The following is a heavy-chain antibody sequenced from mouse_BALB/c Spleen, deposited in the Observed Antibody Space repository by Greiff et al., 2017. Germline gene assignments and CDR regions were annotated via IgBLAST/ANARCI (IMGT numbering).Heavy chain of an antibody. Sequence: QVQLKQSGAELAKPGASVKMSCKASGYTFTSYWMHWVKQRPGQGLEWIGYINPSTGYTEYNQKFKDKATLTADKSSSTAYMQLSSLTSEDSAVYYCARGGRGNPWFAYWGQGTLVTVSA. CDR2: INPSTGYT. J-gene: IGHJ3*01. CDR3: ARGGRGNPWFAY. D-gene: IGHD2-1*01. CDR1: GYTFTSYW. V-gene: IGHV1-7*01.